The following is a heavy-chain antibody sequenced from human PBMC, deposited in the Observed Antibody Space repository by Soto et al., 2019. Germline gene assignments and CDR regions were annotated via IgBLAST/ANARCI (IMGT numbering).Heavy chain of an antibody. D-gene: IGHD4-17*01. CDR1: DYSFTTNW. J-gene: IGHJ4*02. V-gene: IGHV5-51*01. CDR2: IFPGDSDT. Sequence: PGESLKISCQSSDYSFTTNWIDWVRQMPGKGLEWMGTIFPGDSDTRYSPSFQGQVTISADKSISTAYLQWSSLKASDTAIYYCARPYGGDSWGQGTLVTVS. CDR3: ARPYGGDS.